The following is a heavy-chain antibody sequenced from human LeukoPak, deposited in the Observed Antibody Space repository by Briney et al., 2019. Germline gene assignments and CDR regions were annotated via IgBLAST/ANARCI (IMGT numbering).Heavy chain of an antibody. CDR3: ARLGGIVVVTAPL. D-gene: IGHD2-21*02. J-gene: IGHJ4*02. CDR1: GGTFSSYA. V-gene: IGHV1-69*04. Sequence: ASVKVSCKASGGTFSSYAISWVRQAPGQGLEWMGRIIPILGIANYAQKFQGRVMITADKSTSTAYMELSSLRSEDTAVYYCARLGGIVVVTAPLWGQGTLVTVSS. CDR2: IIPILGIA.